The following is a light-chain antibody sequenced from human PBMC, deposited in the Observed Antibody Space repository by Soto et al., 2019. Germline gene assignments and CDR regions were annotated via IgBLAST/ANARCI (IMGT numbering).Light chain of an antibody. CDR2: EGS. J-gene: IGLJ1*01. V-gene: IGLV2-23*01. CDR3: CSYAGSSTYYV. CDR1: SSDVGSYNL. Sequence: QSVLTQPASVSGSPGHSITISCTGTSSDVGSYNLVSWYQQHPGKAPKLMIYEGSKRPSGVSNRFSGSKSGNTASLTISGVQAEDEADYYCCSYAGSSTYYVFGTGTKVTVL.